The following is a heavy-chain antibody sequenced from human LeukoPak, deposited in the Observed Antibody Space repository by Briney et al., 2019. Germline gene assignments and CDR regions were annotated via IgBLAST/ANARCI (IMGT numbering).Heavy chain of an antibody. V-gene: IGHV3-30*18. CDR1: GFTFSSYG. CDR2: ISYDGSNK. D-gene: IGHD5-12*01. CDR3: AKDSGYGYFDY. J-gene: IGHJ4*02. Sequence: PGGSLRLSCAASGFTFSSYGMHWVRQAPGKGLEWVAVISYDGSNKYYADSVKGRFTISRDNSKNTLYLQMNSLRAEDTAVYYCAKDSGYGYFDYWGQGTLVTVSS.